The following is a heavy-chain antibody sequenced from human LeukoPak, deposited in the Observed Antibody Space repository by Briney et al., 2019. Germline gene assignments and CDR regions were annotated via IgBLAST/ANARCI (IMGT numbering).Heavy chain of an antibody. CDR2: INPNSGGT. Sequence: ASVKVSCKASGYTFTGYYMHWVRQAPGQGLEWMGWINPNSGGTNYAQKFQGRVTMTRDTSISTAYMELSRLRSDDTAVYYCARAREYSSSSRRTFDYWGQGTLVTVSS. V-gene: IGHV1-2*02. CDR3: ARAREYSSSSRRTFDY. J-gene: IGHJ4*02. D-gene: IGHD6-6*01. CDR1: GYTFTGYY.